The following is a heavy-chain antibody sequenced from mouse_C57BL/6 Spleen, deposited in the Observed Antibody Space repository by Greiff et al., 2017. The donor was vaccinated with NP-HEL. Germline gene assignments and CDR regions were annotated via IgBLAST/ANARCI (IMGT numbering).Heavy chain of an antibody. J-gene: IGHJ2*01. CDR3: ARSGYYGSSYPHYFDY. Sequence: VQLQQSGAELVKPGASVKISCKASGYAFSSYWMNWVRRGPGRGLGWIGQIYPGVGDTNYNGKFKGKATLTADKSSSTAYMQLSSLTSEDSAVYFCARSGYYGSSYPHYFDYWGQGTTLTVSS. CDR2: IYPGVGDT. CDR1: GYAFSSYW. D-gene: IGHD1-1*01. V-gene: IGHV1-80*01.